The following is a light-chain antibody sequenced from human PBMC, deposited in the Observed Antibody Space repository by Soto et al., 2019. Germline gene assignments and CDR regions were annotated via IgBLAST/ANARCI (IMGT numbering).Light chain of an antibody. CDR3: QQRNNWPPSIS. J-gene: IGKJ5*01. V-gene: IGKV3-11*01. Sequence: EIVLTQSPATLSLSPGERATLSCRASQSVSNYLAWYQHKPGQAPRLLIYDASNRAPGIPARFSGSGSGTDFTLTISSLESEDFAVYYCQQRNNWPPSISFGQGTRLEIK. CDR1: QSVSNY. CDR2: DAS.